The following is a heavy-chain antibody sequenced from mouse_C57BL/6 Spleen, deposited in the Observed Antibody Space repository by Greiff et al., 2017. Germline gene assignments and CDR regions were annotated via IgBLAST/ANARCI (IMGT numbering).Heavy chain of an antibody. D-gene: IGHD1-1*01. J-gene: IGHJ2*01. Sequence: EVQVVESGEGLVKPGGSLKLSCAASGFTFSSYAMSWVRQTPEKRLEWVAYISSGGDYIYYADTVKGRFTISRDNARNTLYLQMSSLKSEDTAMYYCTRGTTGYYFDYWGQGTTLTVSS. V-gene: IGHV5-9-1*02. CDR1: GFTFSSYA. CDR2: ISSGGDYI. CDR3: TRGTTGYYFDY.